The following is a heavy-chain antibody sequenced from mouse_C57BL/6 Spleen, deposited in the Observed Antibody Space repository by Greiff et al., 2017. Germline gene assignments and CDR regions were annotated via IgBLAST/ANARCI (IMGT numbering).Heavy chain of an antibody. CDR2: ISSGSSTI. D-gene: IGHD1-1*01. J-gene: IGHJ4*01. CDR1: GFTFSDYG. CDR3: ARWDGSSYDYAMDY. Sequence: EVKLVESGGGLVKPGGSLKLSCAASGFTFSDYGMHWVRQAPEKGLEWVAYISSGSSTIYYADTVKGRFTISRDNAKNTLFLQMTSLRSEDTAMYYCARWDGSSYDYAMDYWGQGTSVTVSS. V-gene: IGHV5-17*01.